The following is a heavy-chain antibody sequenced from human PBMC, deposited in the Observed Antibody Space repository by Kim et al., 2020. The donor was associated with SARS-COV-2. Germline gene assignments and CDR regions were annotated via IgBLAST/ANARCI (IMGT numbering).Heavy chain of an antibody. Sequence: SLKSRVTLSVDTSKNQFSLKLSSVSAADTAVYYCARVVGYCSGGSCHPDYWGQGTLVTVSS. D-gene: IGHD2-15*01. V-gene: IGHV4-59*01. J-gene: IGHJ4*02. CDR3: ARVVGYCSGGSCHPDY.